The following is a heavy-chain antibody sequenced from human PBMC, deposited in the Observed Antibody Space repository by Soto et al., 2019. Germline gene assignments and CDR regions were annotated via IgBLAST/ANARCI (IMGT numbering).Heavy chain of an antibody. V-gene: IGHV3-33*01. Sequence: QVQLVESGGGVVQPGRSLRLSCAASGFTFSSYGMHWVRQAPGKGLEWVAVIWYDGSNKYYADSVKGRFTISRDNSKNTXXRQMNSLRAEDTAGYYCAREGDSSGYYYIYYGLDVWGQGTTVTVSS. CDR1: GFTFSSYG. CDR2: IWYDGSNK. J-gene: IGHJ6*02. CDR3: AREGDSSGYYYIYYGLDV. D-gene: IGHD3-22*01.